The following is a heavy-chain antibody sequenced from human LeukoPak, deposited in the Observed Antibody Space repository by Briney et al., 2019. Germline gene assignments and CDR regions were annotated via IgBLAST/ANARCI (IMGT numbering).Heavy chain of an antibody. Sequence: SQTLSLTCAISGDGVSSNSATWNWIRQSPSRGLEWLGRTYYRSKWYNDYAVSVKSRITINPDTSKNQFSLQLNSVTPEDTAVYHCARVGHPWGIEDAFDIWGQGTMVTVSS. J-gene: IGHJ3*02. CDR3: ARVGHPWGIEDAFDI. V-gene: IGHV6-1*01. CDR2: TYYRSKWYN. CDR1: GDGVSSNSAT. D-gene: IGHD3-16*01.